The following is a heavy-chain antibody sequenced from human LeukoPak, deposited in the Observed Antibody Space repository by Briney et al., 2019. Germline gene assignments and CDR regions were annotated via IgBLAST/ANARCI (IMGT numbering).Heavy chain of an antibody. D-gene: IGHD5-24*01. CDR2: IIPILGIA. CDR1: GGTFSSYA. Sequence: SVKVSCKASGGTFSSYAISWVRQAPGQGLEWMGRIIPILGIANYAQKFQGRVTITADKSTSTAYVELSSLRSEDTAVYYCARGGLGWLQFPYFDYWGQGTLVTVFS. J-gene: IGHJ4*02. V-gene: IGHV1-69*04. CDR3: ARGGLGWLQFPYFDY.